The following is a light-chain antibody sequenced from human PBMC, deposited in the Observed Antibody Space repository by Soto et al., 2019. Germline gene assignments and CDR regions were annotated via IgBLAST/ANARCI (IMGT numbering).Light chain of an antibody. J-gene: IGKJ2*01. CDR2: GAS. CDR3: QQYGSAPPRYT. CDR1: QSVSSSY. Sequence: EIVLTQSPGTLSLSPGERATLSCRASQSVSSSYLAWYQQKPGQAPRLLIYGASSRATGIPDRFSGSGSGTDLALTISRLEPEEFAVYYCQQYGSAPPRYTFGQGTKLEIK. V-gene: IGKV3-20*01.